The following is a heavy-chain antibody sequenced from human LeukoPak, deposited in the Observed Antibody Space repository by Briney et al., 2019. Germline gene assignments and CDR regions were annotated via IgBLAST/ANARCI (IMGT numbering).Heavy chain of an antibody. D-gene: IGHD3-22*01. CDR1: GFTFSSYS. CDR3: ARDGAQTYFSDSSGPNWFDP. V-gene: IGHV3-48*04. J-gene: IGHJ5*02. CDR2: ISSSSSTI. Sequence: GGSLRLSCAASGFTFSSYSMNWVRQAPGKGLEWVSYISSSSSTIYYADSVKGRFTISRDNAKNSLYLQMNSLRAEDTAVYYCARDGAQTYFSDSSGPNWFDPWGQGTLVTVSS.